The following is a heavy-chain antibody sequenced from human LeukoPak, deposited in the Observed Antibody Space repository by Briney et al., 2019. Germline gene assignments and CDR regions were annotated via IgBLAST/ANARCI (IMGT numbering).Heavy chain of an antibody. CDR2: VYYTGST. CDR3: TRDHERGVRGVNFDY. Sequence: SETLSLTCTVSGDSFSNYYWSWIRQPPGKGLEWIGYVYYTGSTNYNPSLKSRVTISVDTPNNHFSLELSSVTAADTAVYYCTRDHERGVRGVNFDYWARESWSPSPQ. J-gene: IGHJ4*02. V-gene: IGHV4-59*01. D-gene: IGHD3-10*01. CDR1: GDSFSNYY.